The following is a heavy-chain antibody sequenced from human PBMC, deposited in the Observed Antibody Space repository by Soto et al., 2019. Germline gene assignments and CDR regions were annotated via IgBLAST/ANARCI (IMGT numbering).Heavy chain of an antibody. Sequence: EVQLLESGGGLVQPGGSLRLSCAASGFTFSSYVMTWVRQAPGQGLEWVSSISGSGGSTYLADSVKGRFTISRDNSKNPVYLQMNSLRAEDTAVYYCATDGSYYDSPTESDYWGQGTLITVAS. CDR2: ISGSGGST. CDR3: ATDGSYYDSPTESDY. CDR1: GFTFSSYV. J-gene: IGHJ4*02. V-gene: IGHV3-23*01. D-gene: IGHD3-22*01.